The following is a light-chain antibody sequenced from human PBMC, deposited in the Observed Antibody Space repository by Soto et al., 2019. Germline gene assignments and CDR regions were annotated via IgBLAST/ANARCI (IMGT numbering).Light chain of an antibody. CDR3: QQYGSSPST. J-gene: IGKJ1*01. Sequence: TQSPSTLSASVGDRVTITCRASQSISSSYLAWYQQKPGQAPRRLIFGASSRATGIPDRFSGSGSGTDFTLTISRLEPEDFAVYYCQQYGSSPSTFGQGTKVDIK. CDR1: QSISSSY. CDR2: GAS. V-gene: IGKV3-20*01.